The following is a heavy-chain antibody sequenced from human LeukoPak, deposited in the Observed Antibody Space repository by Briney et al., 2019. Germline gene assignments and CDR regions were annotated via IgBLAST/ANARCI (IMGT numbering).Heavy chain of an antibody. D-gene: IGHD4-11*01. CDR3: ARDGPQVRAFGI. J-gene: IGHJ3*02. CDR1: GGSISSYY. Sequence: SETLSLTCTVSGGSISSYYWSWIRQPPGKGLEWIGYIYYSGSTNYNPSLKSRVTISVDTSKNQFSLKLSSVTAADTAVYYCARDGPQVRAFGIWGQGTMVTVSS. V-gene: IGHV4-59*01. CDR2: IYYSGST.